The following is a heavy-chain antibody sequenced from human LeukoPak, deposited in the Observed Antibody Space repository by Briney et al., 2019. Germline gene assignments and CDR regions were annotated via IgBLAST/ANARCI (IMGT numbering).Heavy chain of an antibody. CDR3: ARDKTYDSSGYYPDY. V-gene: IGHV1-18*01. D-gene: IGHD3-22*01. Sequence: GASVNVSCKASGYTFTSYGISWVRQAPGQGLEWVGWISAYNGNTNYAQKLQGRVTMTTDTSTSTAYMELRSLRSDDTAVYYCARDKTYDSSGYYPDYWGQGTLVTVSS. CDR1: GYTFTSYG. J-gene: IGHJ4*02. CDR2: ISAYNGNT.